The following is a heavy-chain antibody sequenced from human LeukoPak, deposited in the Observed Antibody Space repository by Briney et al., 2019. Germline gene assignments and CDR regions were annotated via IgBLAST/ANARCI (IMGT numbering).Heavy chain of an antibody. CDR2: IWGSGGST. V-gene: IGHV3-23*01. CDR1: GCTFRSYA. CDR3: AKVGPAATTVHWFDP. J-gene: IGHJ5*02. D-gene: IGHD2-2*01. Sequence: GGSLRLSCAASGCTFRSYAMTWVRQAPGKGLAGVSAIWGSGGSTYYADSVKGRFTISRDNSKNTLYLKMNSLRAEDTAVYYCAKVGPAATTVHWFDPWGQGTLVTVSS.